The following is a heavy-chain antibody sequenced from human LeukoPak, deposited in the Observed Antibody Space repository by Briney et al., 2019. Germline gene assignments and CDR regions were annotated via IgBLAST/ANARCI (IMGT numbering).Heavy chain of an antibody. CDR3: ARVGYCSGGSCYPHAFDI. J-gene: IGHJ3*02. Sequence: ASVKVSCTASGYTFTGYYMHWVRQAPGQGLEWMGWINPNSGRTNYAQKFQGRVTMPRDTSISTAYMELSRLRSDDTAVYYCARVGYCSGGSCYPHAFDIWGQGTMVTVSS. CDR1: GYTFTGYY. D-gene: IGHD2-15*01. CDR2: INPNSGRT. V-gene: IGHV1-2*02.